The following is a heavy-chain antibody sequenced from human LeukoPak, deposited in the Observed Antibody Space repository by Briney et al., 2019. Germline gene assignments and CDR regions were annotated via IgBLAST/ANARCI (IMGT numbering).Heavy chain of an antibody. Sequence: PGGSLRLSCAASGFTLSRYSMNWVRQAPGKGLEWVAVISYDGSNKYYADSVKGRFTISRDNSKNTLYLQMNSLRAEDTAVYYCASDTSSSWNNWFDPWGQGTLVTVSS. CDR3: ASDTSSSWNNWFDP. J-gene: IGHJ5*02. CDR1: GFTLSRYS. D-gene: IGHD6-13*01. CDR2: ISYDGSNK. V-gene: IGHV3-30*03.